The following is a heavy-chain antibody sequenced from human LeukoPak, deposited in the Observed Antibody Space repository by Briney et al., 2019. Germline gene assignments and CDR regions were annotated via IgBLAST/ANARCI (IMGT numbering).Heavy chain of an antibody. J-gene: IGHJ4*02. Sequence: PGGSLRLSCAVSGLTFSTYSMTWVRQGPGKGLEWVSSIYNSGAKIFYADSVKGRFTISRDNSKNMLYLQMNSLRVEDTAVYYWAKDVAPDSGWDLDYWGQGTLVTVSS. CDR1: GLTFSTYS. D-gene: IGHD6-19*01. CDR3: AKDVAPDSGWDLDY. CDR2: IYNSGAKI. V-gene: IGHV3-23*01.